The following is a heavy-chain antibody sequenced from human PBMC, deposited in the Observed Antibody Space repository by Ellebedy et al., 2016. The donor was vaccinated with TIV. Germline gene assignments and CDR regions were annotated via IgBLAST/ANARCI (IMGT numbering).Heavy chain of an antibody. V-gene: IGHV3-7*01. D-gene: IGHD4/OR15-4a*01. CDR1: GFSFSYYW. CDR2: IKGDGSDN. CDR3: AREDYKSYDL. Sequence: GESLKISCVASGFSFSYYWMAWVRHVPGRGLEWVANIKGDGSDNYYVDSVRGRFSISRDNSKQSLYLQMNSLRDEDTAVYYCAREDYKSYDLWGQGTLVTVSS. J-gene: IGHJ4*02.